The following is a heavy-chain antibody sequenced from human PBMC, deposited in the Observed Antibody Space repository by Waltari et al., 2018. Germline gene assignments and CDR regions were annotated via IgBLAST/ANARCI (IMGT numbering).Heavy chain of an antibody. J-gene: IGHJ4*02. CDR1: GYTFTSYA. CDR3: AYAGAASNY. D-gene: IGHD2-2*01. V-gene: IGHV1-3*01. CDR2: INAGNGNT. Sequence: QVQLVQSGAEVKKPGASVKVSCKASGYTFTSYAMHWVRQAPGQRREWMGWINAGNGNTKYSPKFQGRVTITRDTSASTAYMELSSLRSEDTAVYYCAYAGAASNYWGQGTLVTVSS.